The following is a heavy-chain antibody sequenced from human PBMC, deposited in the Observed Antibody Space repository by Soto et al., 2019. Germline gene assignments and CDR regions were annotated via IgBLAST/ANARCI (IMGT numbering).Heavy chain of an antibody. Sequence: GGSLRLSCAAFGFTFSSYGMHWVRQAPGKGLEWVAVISYDGSNKYYADSVKGRFTISRDNSKNTLYLQMNSLRAEDTAVYYCAKRGGIVVVPAAGGMDVWGQGTTVTVSS. V-gene: IGHV3-30*18. CDR1: GFTFSSYG. CDR3: AKRGGIVVVPAAGGMDV. J-gene: IGHJ6*02. CDR2: ISYDGSNK. D-gene: IGHD2-2*01.